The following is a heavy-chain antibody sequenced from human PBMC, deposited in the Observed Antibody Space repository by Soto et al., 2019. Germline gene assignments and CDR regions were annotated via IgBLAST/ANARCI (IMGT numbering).Heavy chain of an antibody. V-gene: IGHV4-34*01. Sequence: SETLSLTCNVSVPSFTSYYWTWVRQAPGKGLEWIGEGNHRGDNTYNPSLGGRVAISVDTSKNEFSLKLTSVTGGDTGVYFCGRGRGYRRFVDYWGQGTLVTVSS. CDR3: GRGRGYRRFVDY. J-gene: IGHJ4*02. CDR2: GNHRGDN. D-gene: IGHD5-12*01. CDR1: VPSFTSYY.